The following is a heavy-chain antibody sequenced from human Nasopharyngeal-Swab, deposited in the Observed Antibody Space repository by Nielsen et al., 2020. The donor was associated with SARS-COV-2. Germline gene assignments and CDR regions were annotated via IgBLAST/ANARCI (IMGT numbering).Heavy chain of an antibody. CDR2: IKQDGSEE. Sequence: GGSLRLSCAASGFTFSSYWMSWVRQAPGKGLEWVANIKQDGSEEYYVDSVKGRFTISRDNAKNSLYLQMSSLRAEDTAVYYCARMNYYFYYGMDVWGQGTTVTVSS. V-gene: IGHV3-7*01. CDR1: GFTFSSYW. J-gene: IGHJ6*02. CDR3: ARMNYYFYYGMDV.